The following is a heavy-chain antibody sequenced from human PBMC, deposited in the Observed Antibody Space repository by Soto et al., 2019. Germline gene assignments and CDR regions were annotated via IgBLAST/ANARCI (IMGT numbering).Heavy chain of an antibody. J-gene: IGHJ3*02. CDR3: AKFGLVVVVDDSRSNDFDI. CDR2: ISGSGGST. D-gene: IGHD2-15*01. Sequence: EVQLLESGGGLGQPGGSLRLSCAASGFTFSSYAMSWVRQAPGKGLEWVSAISGSGGSTYYADSVKGRFTISRDNSKNTLYLQMNSLRAEDTAVYYCAKFGLVVVVDDSRSNDFDIWGQGTMVTVSS. CDR1: GFTFSSYA. V-gene: IGHV3-23*01.